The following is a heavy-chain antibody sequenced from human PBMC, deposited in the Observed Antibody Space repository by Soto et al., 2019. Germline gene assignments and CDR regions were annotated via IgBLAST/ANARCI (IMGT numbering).Heavy chain of an antibody. V-gene: IGHV3-30*03. CDR1: GFTFNTYG. D-gene: IGHD5-18*01. J-gene: IGHJ6*02. CDR3: AREAYSFGSSAPYYYYGMDV. Sequence: SCAASGFTFNTYGMHWVRQAPGKGLEWVAVISYDGSNKYYADSVKGRFTISRDNSKNTLYLQMNSLRAEDTAVYYCAREAYSFGSSAPYYYYGMDVWGQGTTVTVSS. CDR2: ISYDGSNK.